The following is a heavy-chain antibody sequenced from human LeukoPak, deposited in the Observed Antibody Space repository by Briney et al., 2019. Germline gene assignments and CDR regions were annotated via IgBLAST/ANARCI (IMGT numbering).Heavy chain of an antibody. Sequence: SETPSLTCTVSGGSISSSSYYWGWIRQPPGKGLEWIGNIYSSGITYYNPSLKSRVTMSLDRSKNQFSLKVNSVTAADTAVYYCAGLTTTAWYFDLWRRGTLVTVSS. CDR3: AGLTTTAWYFDL. CDR2: IYSSGIT. CDR1: GGSISSSSYY. D-gene: IGHD1-26*01. V-gene: IGHV4-39*07. J-gene: IGHJ2*01.